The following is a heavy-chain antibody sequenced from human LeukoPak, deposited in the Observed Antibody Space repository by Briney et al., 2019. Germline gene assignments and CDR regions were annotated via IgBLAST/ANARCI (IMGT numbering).Heavy chain of an antibody. D-gene: IGHD1-26*01. Sequence: GGSLRLSCVASGFTFSSHAMHWVRQAPGKGLEWVAVISYDGSNKNYVDSVKGRFTVSRDNSKNTLDLQMNSLRAEDSAVYYCARDMSGRYQIDYWGQGTLATVSS. CDR2: ISYDGSNK. V-gene: IGHV3-30-3*01. CDR1: GFTFSSHA. CDR3: ARDMSGRYQIDY. J-gene: IGHJ4*02.